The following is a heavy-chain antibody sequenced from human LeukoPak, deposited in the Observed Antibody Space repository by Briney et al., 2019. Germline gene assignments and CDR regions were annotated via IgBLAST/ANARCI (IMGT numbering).Heavy chain of an antibody. CDR3: VYCSGGSCYGGHFDY. Sequence: PGGSLRLSCAASGFSFSSYSMNWVRQAPGKGLEWVSSISSSSSYIYYADSVKGRFTISRDNAKNSLYLQMNSLRAEDTAVYYCVYCSGGSCYGGHFDYWGQGTLVTVSS. V-gene: IGHV3-21*01. CDR2: ISSSSSYI. D-gene: IGHD2-15*01. J-gene: IGHJ4*02. CDR1: GFSFSSYS.